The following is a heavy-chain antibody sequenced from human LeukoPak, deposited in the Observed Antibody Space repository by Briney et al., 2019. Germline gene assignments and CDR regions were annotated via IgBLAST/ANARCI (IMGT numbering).Heavy chain of an antibody. CDR2: INPNSGGT. CDR3: ARGSVAALEYFQH. Sequence: ASVKVSCKASGYTFTGYYMHWVRQAPGQGLEWMGWINPNSGGTNYAQKFQGGVTMTRDTSISTAYMELSRLRSDDTAVYYCARGSVAALEYFQHWGQGTLVTVSS. V-gene: IGHV1-2*02. D-gene: IGHD6-19*01. CDR1: GYTFTGYY. J-gene: IGHJ1*01.